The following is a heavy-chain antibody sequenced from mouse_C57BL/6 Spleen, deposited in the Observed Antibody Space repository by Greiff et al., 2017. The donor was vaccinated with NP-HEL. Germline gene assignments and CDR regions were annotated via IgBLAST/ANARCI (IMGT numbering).Heavy chain of an antibody. CDR3: ARHRGYGDYDEAVWFAY. CDR2: ISSGGSYT. V-gene: IGHV5-6*01. D-gene: IGHD2-4*01. J-gene: IGHJ3*01. CDR1: GFTFSSYG. Sequence: EVKVVESGGDLVKPGGSPKLSCAASGFTFSSYGMSWVRQTPDKRLEWVATISSGGSYTYYPDSVKGRFTISRDNAKNTLYLQMSSLKSEDTAMYYCARHRGYGDYDEAVWFAYWGQGTLVTVSA.